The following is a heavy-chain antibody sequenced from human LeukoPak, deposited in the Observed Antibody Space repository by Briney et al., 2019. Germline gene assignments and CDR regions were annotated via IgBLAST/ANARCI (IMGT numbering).Heavy chain of an antibody. CDR1: GFTFSSYA. D-gene: IGHD3-10*01. V-gene: IGHV3-23*01. CDR2: ITGSGDGT. Sequence: PGGTLRLSCAASGFTFSSYAMMWVRQAPGKRLEWISSITGSGDGTYYADSVRGRFTISRDNSDNTLYLQVNSLRAEDTAVYFCVKGFVHPTYYFDYWGQGTLVTVSS. CDR3: VKGFVHPTYYFDY. J-gene: IGHJ4*02.